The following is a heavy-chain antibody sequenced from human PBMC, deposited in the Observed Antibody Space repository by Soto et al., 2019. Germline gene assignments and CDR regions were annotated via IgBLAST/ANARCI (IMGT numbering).Heavy chain of an antibody. CDR3: ARHSPPGTQAFDS. Sequence: QLQLQESGPGLVKPSETLSLACTVSGGSISSSSHYWGCIRQSPGKGLEWIGSIYYSGSTYYNPSLKSRVTISGDTSKNQCSLELSSVTAADTAVYYCARHSPPGTQAFDSWGQGTLVTVSS. V-gene: IGHV4-39*01. J-gene: IGHJ4*02. CDR2: IYYSGST. CDR1: GGSISSSSHY.